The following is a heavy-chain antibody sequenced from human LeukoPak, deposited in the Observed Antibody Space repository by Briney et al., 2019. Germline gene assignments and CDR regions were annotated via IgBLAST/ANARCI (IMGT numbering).Heavy chain of an antibody. CDR3: ARARGSDDSSGYYVDY. CDR2: IYYSGST. J-gene: IGHJ4*02. V-gene: IGHV4-39*07. D-gene: IGHD3-22*01. Sequence: SETLSLTCTVSGGSISTSSYYWGWIRQPPGKGLECIGNIYYSGSTYYNPSLKSRVTISVDTSKNQFSLKLSSVTAADTAVYYCARARGSDDSSGYYVDYWGQGTLVTVSS. CDR1: GGSISTSSYY.